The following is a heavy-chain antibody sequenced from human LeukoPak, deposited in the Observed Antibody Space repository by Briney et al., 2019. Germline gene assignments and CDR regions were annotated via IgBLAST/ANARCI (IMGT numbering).Heavy chain of an antibody. Sequence: GGSLRLSCAASGFTFSSYSMNWVRRAPGKGLEWVSYISSGSTIYDADSVKGRFTISRDNAKNSLYLQMNSLRAEDTAVYYCARESIAVAGAPFDYWGQGTLVTVSS. CDR1: GFTFSSYS. J-gene: IGHJ4*02. D-gene: IGHD6-19*01. V-gene: IGHV3-48*04. CDR2: ISSGSTI. CDR3: ARESIAVAGAPFDY.